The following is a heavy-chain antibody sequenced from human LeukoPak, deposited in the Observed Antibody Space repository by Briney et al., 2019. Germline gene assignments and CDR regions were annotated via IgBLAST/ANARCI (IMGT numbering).Heavy chain of an antibody. D-gene: IGHD6-19*01. Sequence: SETLSLTCAVYGGSFSGYYWSWIRQPPGKGLEWIGEINHSGSTNYNPSLKRRVTISVDTSKNQFSLKLSSVTAADTAVYYCARGLEYSSGWYPRMDYWGQGTLVTVAS. V-gene: IGHV4-34*01. CDR3: ARGLEYSSGWYPRMDY. CDR1: GGSFSGYY. J-gene: IGHJ4*02. CDR2: INHSGST.